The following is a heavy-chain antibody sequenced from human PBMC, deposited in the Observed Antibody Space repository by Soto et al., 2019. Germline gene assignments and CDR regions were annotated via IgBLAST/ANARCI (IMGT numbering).Heavy chain of an antibody. CDR2: IYYNGNT. CDR3: ARARLRAVYAFDF. J-gene: IGHJ3*01. D-gene: IGHD4-17*01. CDR1: GVSITSGAYY. Sequence: QVQLQESGPGLVKPSQTLSLTCTLSGVSITSGAYYWTWVRQHPGKGLEWIGYIYYNGNTYFSPSIKSRLTISIDTSKNQFPLTLSSVTAADTAMYYCARARLRAVYAFDFWGQGTMGTVSS. V-gene: IGHV4-31*03.